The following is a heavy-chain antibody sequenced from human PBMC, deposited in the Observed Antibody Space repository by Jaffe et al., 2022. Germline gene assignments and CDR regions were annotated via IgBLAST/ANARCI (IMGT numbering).Heavy chain of an antibody. V-gene: IGHV4-34*01. J-gene: IGHJ4*02. D-gene: IGHD3-9*01. CDR1: GGSFSGYY. Sequence: QVQLQQWGAGLLKPSETLSLTCAVYGGSFSGYYWSWIRQPPGKGLEWIGEINHSGSTNYNPSLKSRVTISVDTSKNQFSLKLSSVTAADTAVYYCARVYDDILTGYSYFDYWGQGTLVTVSS. CDR2: INHSGST. CDR3: ARVYDDILTGYSYFDY.